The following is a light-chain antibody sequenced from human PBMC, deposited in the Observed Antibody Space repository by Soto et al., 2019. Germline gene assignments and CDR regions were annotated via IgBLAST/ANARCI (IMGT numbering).Light chain of an antibody. J-gene: IGLJ1*01. V-gene: IGLV2-11*01. Sequence: QSVLTQPRSVSGSPGQSVTISCTGTSSVVVGYNFVSWYQHHPGKAPKLIIYNVIQRPSGVPDRFSASKSDNTASLTISGLQAEDEADYYCCSYAGSYTYVFXTGTKVTVL. CDR3: CSYAGSYTYV. CDR2: NVI. CDR1: SSVVVGYNF.